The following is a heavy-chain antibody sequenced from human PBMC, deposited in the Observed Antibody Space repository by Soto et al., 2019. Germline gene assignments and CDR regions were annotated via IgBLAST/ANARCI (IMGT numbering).Heavy chain of an antibody. Sequence: EVQLLESGGGLVQPGGSLRLSCAASGFTFISYAMSWVRQAPGKGLEWVSAISGSGGSTYYADSVKGRFTISSDNSKNTLYMQMNSLRAEDTAVYYCAKDREWLVFTLDYWGQGTLVTVSS. D-gene: IGHD6-19*01. CDR2: ISGSGGST. CDR1: GFTFISYA. CDR3: AKDREWLVFTLDY. V-gene: IGHV3-23*01. J-gene: IGHJ4*02.